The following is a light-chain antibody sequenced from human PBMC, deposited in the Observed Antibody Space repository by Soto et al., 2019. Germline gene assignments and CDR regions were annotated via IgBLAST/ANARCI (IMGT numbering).Light chain of an antibody. CDR1: QSVSSY. V-gene: IGKV3-11*01. J-gene: IGKJ4*01. Sequence: EIVLTQSPATLSLSPGERATLSCRASQSVSSYLAWYQQKPGQAPRLLIYGASNRATGIPARFSGSGSGTDFTLTISSLEPEDSAVYYCLQRSNWLTFGGGTKVDNK. CDR2: GAS. CDR3: LQRSNWLT.